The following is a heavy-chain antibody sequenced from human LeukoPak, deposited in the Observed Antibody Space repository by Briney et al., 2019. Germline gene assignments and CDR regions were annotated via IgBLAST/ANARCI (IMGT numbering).Heavy chain of an antibody. CDR2: ISSSGSTI. CDR1: GFTFSDYY. D-gene: IGHD2-2*02. J-gene: IGHJ5*02. V-gene: IGHV3-11*04. CDR3: ARGRKRCSSTSCYRRNWFDP. Sequence: PGGSLRLSCAASGFTFSDYYMSWIRQAPGKGLEWVSYISSSGSTIYYADSVKGRFTISRDNAKNSLYLQMNSLRAEDTAVYYCARGRKRCSSTSCYRRNWFDPWGQGTLVTVSS.